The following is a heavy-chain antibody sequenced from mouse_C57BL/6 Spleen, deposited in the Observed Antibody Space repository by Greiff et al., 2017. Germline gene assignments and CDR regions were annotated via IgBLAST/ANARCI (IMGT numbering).Heavy chain of an antibody. CDR1: GFTFSDYY. J-gene: IGHJ4*01. CDR2: ISNGGGST. V-gene: IGHV5-12*01. D-gene: IGHD2-3*01. CDR3: ARRDGYFGDYYAMDY. Sequence: EVKLMESGGGLVQPGGSLKLSCAASGFTFSDYYMYWVRQTPEKRLEWVAYISNGGGSTYYPDTVKGRFTISRDNAKNTLYLQMSRLKSEDTAMYYCARRDGYFGDYYAMDYWGQGTSVTVSS.